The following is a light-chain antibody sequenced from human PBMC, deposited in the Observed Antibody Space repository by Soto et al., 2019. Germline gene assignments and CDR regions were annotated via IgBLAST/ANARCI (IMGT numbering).Light chain of an antibody. CDR1: SSDIGVYNY. CDR3: TSFTTTNIWV. V-gene: IGLV2-14*01. J-gene: IGLJ3*02. CDR2: EVS. Sequence: QSALTQPASLSGSPGQSITISCTGTSSDIGVYNYVSWYQQHPGKAPKLAICEVSNRPSGVSSRFSGSKSGNTASLTISGLRAEDEADYYCTSFTTTNIWVFGGGTKLTVL.